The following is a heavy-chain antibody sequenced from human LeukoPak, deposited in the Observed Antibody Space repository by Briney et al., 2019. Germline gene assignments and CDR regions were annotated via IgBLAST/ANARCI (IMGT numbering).Heavy chain of an antibody. D-gene: IGHD3-10*01. V-gene: IGHV4-59*11. Sequence: SETLSLTCTVSGGSISSHYWSWIRQPPGKGLEWIGYIYYSGSTNYNPSLKSRVTMSVDTSKNQFSLKLSSVTAADTAVYYCARTMVRGVYNWFDPWGQGTLVTVSS. CDR1: GGSISSHY. CDR2: IYYSGST. J-gene: IGHJ5*02. CDR3: ARTMVRGVYNWFDP.